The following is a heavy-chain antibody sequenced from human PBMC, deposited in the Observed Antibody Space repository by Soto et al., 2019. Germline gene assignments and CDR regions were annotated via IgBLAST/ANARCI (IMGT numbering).Heavy chain of an antibody. CDR3: ASVPAAAIKWTWFDP. CDR2: IYHSGST. CDR1: GGSISSSNW. J-gene: IGHJ5*02. D-gene: IGHD2-2*01. Sequence: NPSETLSLTCAVSGGSISSSNWWSWVRQPPGKGLEWIGEIYHSGSTNYNPSLKSRVTISVDKSKNQFSLKLSSVTAADTAVYYRASVPAAAIKWTWFDPWGQGTLVTVSS. V-gene: IGHV4-4*02.